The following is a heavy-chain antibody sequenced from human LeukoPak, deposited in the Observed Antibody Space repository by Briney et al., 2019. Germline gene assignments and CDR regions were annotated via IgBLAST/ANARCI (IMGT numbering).Heavy chain of an antibody. Sequence: LAGGSLRLSCAASGFTFSSYAMHWVRQAPGKGLEWVAVISYDGSNKYYADSVKGRFTISRDNSKNTLYLQMNSLRAEDTAVYYCAREEQQLPDYWGQGTLVTVSS. CDR3: AREEQQLPDY. CDR2: ISYDGSNK. J-gene: IGHJ4*02. CDR1: GFTFSSYA. D-gene: IGHD6-13*01. V-gene: IGHV3-30-3*01.